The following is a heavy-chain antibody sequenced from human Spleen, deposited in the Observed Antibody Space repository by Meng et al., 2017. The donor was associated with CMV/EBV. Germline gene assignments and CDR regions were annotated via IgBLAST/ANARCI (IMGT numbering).Heavy chain of an antibody. D-gene: IGHD3-16*01. CDR1: GYSFTSYY. CDR3: ARDLSVGGVLQYYFAY. J-gene: IGHJ4*02. Sequence: ASVKVSCKASGYSFTSYYIHWVRQARGQGLEWMGIINPSGGSTSYAQKFQGRVTMTRDTSTSTVYMELSSLRSGDTAVYYCARDLSVGGVLQYYFAYWGQGTVVTVFS. V-gene: IGHV1-46*01. CDR2: INPSGGST.